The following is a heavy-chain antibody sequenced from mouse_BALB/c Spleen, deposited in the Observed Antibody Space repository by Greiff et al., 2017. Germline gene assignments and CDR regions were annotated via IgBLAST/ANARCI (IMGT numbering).Heavy chain of an antibody. V-gene: IGHV1-87*01. Sequence: VKLMESGAELARPGASVKLSCKASGYTFTSYWMQWVKQRPGQGLEWIGAIYPGDGDTRFTQKFKGKATLTADKSSSTAYMQLSSLASEDSAVYYCARSSHGNLFAYWGQGTLVTVSA. CDR2: IYPGDGDT. D-gene: IGHD2-1*01. CDR1: GYTFTSYW. CDR3: ARSSHGNLFAY. J-gene: IGHJ3*01.